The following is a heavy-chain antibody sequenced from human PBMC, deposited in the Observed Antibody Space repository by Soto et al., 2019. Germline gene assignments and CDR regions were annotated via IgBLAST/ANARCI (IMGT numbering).Heavy chain of an antibody. CDR1: GGSISSYY. D-gene: IGHD3-10*01. V-gene: IGHV4-59*01. CDR3: ARMGGTMVRGVRVGFDP. J-gene: IGHJ5*02. CDR2: IYYSGST. Sequence: SETLSLTCTVSGGSISSYYWSWIRQPPGKGLEWIGYIYYSGSTNYNPSLKSRVTISVDTSKNQFSLKLSSVTAADTAVYYCARMGGTMVRGVRVGFDPWGQGTLVTVS.